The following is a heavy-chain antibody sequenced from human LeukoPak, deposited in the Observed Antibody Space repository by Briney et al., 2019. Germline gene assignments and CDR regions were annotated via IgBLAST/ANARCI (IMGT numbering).Heavy chain of an antibody. CDR2: MNPKSGST. D-gene: IGHD3-3*01. V-gene: IGHV1-8*03. CDR3: ARGLTIFGLVIDY. Sequence: ASVKVSCKASGYTFSDYDINWVRQATGQGPEWRAWMNPKSGSTGYAQKFQGRVAITMDTSITTAYMELSSLTSEDTAVYYCARGLTIFGLVIDYWGQGTPVTVSS. J-gene: IGHJ4*02. CDR1: GYTFSDYD.